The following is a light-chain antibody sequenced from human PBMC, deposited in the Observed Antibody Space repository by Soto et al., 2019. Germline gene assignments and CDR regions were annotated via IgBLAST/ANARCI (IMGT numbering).Light chain of an antibody. V-gene: IGLV2-8*01. Sequence: QSVLTQPLSASGAPGQSVAISCTGTSSDVGGYNYVSWYQQHPGKAPKLMIYEVNKRPSGVPDRCSGSKSGNTASLTVSGLQAEDEADYYCSSYAGSSNVFGTGTKVTVL. CDR3: SSYAGSSNV. CDR2: EVN. CDR1: SSDVGGYNY. J-gene: IGLJ1*01.